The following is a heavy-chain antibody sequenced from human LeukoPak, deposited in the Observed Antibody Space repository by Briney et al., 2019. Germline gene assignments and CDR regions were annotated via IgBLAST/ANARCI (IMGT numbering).Heavy chain of an antibody. CDR3: ARVSSYYDSSGYYYLPSDY. J-gene: IGHJ4*02. Sequence: ASVKVSCKASGYTFTGYYMHWVRQAPGQGLEWMGRINPNSGGTNYAQKFQGRVTMTRDTSISTAYMELSSLRSEDTAVYYCARVSSYYDSSGYYYLPSDYWGQGTLVTVSS. CDR2: INPNSGGT. V-gene: IGHV1-2*06. D-gene: IGHD3-22*01. CDR1: GYTFTGYY.